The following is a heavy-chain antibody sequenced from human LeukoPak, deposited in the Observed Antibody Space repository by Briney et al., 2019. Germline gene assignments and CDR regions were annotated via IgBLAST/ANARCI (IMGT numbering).Heavy chain of an antibody. CDR2: ISSSGSTI. Sequence: PGGSLRLSCAASGFTFSDYYMSWIRQAPGKGLEWVSYISSSGSTIYDADSVKGRFSISRDNAKNSLYLQMNSLRAEDTAVYYCARFCGGDCYYYFDYWGQGTLVTVSS. J-gene: IGHJ4*02. V-gene: IGHV3-11*04. D-gene: IGHD2-21*02. CDR3: ARFCGGDCYYYFDY. CDR1: GFTFSDYY.